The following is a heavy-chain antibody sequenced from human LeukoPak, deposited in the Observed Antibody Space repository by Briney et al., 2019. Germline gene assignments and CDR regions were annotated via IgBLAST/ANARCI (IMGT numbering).Heavy chain of an antibody. CDR3: ARVGGSGSYYNDH. CDR1: GFTFSSYS. Sequence: GGSLRLSCAASGFTFSSYSMNWVRQAPGKGLEWVSSISSSSSYIYYADSVKGRFTISRDNAKNSLYLQMNSLRAEDTAVYYCARVGGSGSYYNDHWGQGTLVTVSS. D-gene: IGHD3-10*01. V-gene: IGHV3-21*01. CDR2: ISSSSSYI. J-gene: IGHJ4*02.